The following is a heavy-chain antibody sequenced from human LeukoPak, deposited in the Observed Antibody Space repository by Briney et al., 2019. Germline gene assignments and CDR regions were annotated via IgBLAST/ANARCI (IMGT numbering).Heavy chain of an antibody. V-gene: IGHV3-23*01. CDR2: ISAKGDST. J-gene: IGHJ4*02. CDR1: GFTFSNYV. CDR3: AKTNPSSGFSYFDY. D-gene: IGHD3-22*01. Sequence: GSLRLSCVASGFTFSNYVMRWVRQPPGQGLEWVSSISAKGDSTYYADSVKGRFTISRDNSKNTLYLHMNSLRAEDTAVYYCAKTNPSSGFSYFDYWGQGTLVTVSS.